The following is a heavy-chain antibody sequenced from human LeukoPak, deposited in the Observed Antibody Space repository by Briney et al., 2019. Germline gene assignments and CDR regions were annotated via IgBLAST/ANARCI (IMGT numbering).Heavy chain of an antibody. V-gene: IGHV4-34*01. Sequence: ETLSLTCAVYGGSFSGYYWSWIRQPPGKGLEWIGEINHSGSTNYNPSLKSRVTISVDTSKNQFSLKLSSVTAADTAVYYCARGGRRSFDYWGQGTLVTVSS. CDR1: GGSFSGYY. J-gene: IGHJ4*02. D-gene: IGHD1-26*01. CDR3: ARGGRRSFDY. CDR2: INHSGST.